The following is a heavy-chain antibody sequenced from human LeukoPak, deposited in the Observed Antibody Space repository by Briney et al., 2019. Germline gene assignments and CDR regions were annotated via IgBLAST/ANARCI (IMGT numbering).Heavy chain of an antibody. Sequence: KSGGSLRLSCAASGFTFSDAWMTWVREGPRKGLEWVGRIKSKTDGGTTDYAAPVKGRFTISRDDSKNTLYLQMNSLKTEDTAVYYCTTDLRVGDYVLRDVWGQGTTVTVSS. V-gene: IGHV3-15*01. D-gene: IGHD4-17*01. CDR1: GFTFSDAW. CDR3: TTDLRVGDYVLRDV. J-gene: IGHJ6*02. CDR2: IKSKTDGGTT.